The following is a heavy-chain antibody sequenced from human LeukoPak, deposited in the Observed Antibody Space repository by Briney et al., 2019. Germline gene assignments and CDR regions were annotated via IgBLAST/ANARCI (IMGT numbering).Heavy chain of an antibody. CDR3: ARQGGIASEYFQH. CDR1: GGSISSSSYY. D-gene: IGHD6-13*01. CDR2: IYYSGST. V-gene: IGHV4-39*01. Sequence: PSETLSLTCTVSGGSISSSSYYWGWIRQPPGKGLEWIGSIYYSGSTYYNPSLKGRVTISVDTSKNQFSLKLSSVTAADTAVHYCARQGGIASEYFQHWGQGTLVTVSS. J-gene: IGHJ1*01.